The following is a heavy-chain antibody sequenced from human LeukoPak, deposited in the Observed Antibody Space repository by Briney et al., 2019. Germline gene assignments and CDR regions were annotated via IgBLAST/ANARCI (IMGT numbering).Heavy chain of an antibody. CDR3: ANTYYYDSSGQY. V-gene: IGHV3-30*04. J-gene: IGHJ4*02. CDR1: GFAFSSYA. CDR2: ISNDGRNK. D-gene: IGHD3-22*01. Sequence: GGSLRLSCAASGFAFSSYAMHWVRQAPGKGLEWVTVISNDGRNKYYADSVKGRFTISRDNSKNTLYLQMNSLRAEDTAVYYCANTYYYDSSGQYWGQGTLVTVSS.